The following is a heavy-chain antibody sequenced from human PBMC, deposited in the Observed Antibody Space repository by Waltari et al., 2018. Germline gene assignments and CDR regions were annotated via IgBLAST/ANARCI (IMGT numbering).Heavy chain of an antibody. CDR1: GSFINTGFF. Sequence: QVQLQESGPGLVRPSETLSRTCDVSGSFINTGFFWGWIRQPPGKGLEWIGNIYHDGTTSYHPSLKHRLMISLDTSKNQFSLRLNFVDVADTAVYYGARQTLGYCTSAACRRLEAWGQGILVTVSS. CDR3: ARQTLGYCTSAACRRLEA. V-gene: IGHV4-38-2*01. J-gene: IGHJ5*02. CDR2: IYHDGTT. D-gene: IGHD2-2*03.